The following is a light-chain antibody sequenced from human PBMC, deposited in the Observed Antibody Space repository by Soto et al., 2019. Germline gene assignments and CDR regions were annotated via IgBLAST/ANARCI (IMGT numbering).Light chain of an antibody. J-gene: IGLJ3*02. Sequence: QPVLTQPRSVSGSPGQSVTISCTGTSSDVGGFNYVSWHQQHPGKAPKVMIYDVTKRPSGVPDRFSGSKSGNTASLTISGLQAEDEADYYCCSYTGSYTFGVFGGGTKLTVL. V-gene: IGLV2-11*01. CDR1: SSDVGGFNY. CDR2: DVT. CDR3: CSYTGSYTFGV.